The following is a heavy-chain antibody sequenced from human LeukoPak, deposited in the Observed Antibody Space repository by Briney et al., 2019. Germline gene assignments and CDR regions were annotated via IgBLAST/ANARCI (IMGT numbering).Heavy chain of an antibody. J-gene: IGHJ4*02. D-gene: IGHD4-17*01. Sequence: ELSETLSLTCTVSGGSVSSGSYYWSWIRQPPGKGLEWIGYIYYSGSTSHNPSLKSRVTISVDTSKNQFSPKLSFVTAADTAVYYCARVLYGDYLDYWGQGTLVTVSS. CDR2: IYYSGST. CDR1: GGSVSSGSYY. V-gene: IGHV4-61*01. CDR3: ARVLYGDYLDY.